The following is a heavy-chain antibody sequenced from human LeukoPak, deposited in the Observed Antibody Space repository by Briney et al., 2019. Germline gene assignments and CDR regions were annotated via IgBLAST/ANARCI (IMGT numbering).Heavy chain of an antibody. J-gene: IGHJ4*02. CDR2: IIPILGIA. V-gene: IGHV1-69*04. Sequence: SVKVSCKASGGTFSGYAISWVRQAPGQGLEWMGRIIPILGIANYAQKFQGRVTITADKSTSTAYMELSSLRSEDTAVYYCARQGTAAGTWEYWGQGTLVTVSS. D-gene: IGHD6-13*01. CDR3: ARQGTAAGTWEY. CDR1: GGTFSGYA.